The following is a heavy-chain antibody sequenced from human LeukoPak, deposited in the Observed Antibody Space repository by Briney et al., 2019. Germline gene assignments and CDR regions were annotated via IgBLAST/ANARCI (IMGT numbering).Heavy chain of an antibody. V-gene: IGHV4-59*11. CDR3: ARDPGDTDWYNFDF. CDR1: GGSLSGHF. CDR2: IHSGGST. D-gene: IGHD3-9*01. Sequence: SETLSLTCTVSGGSLSGHFWSWFRRPPGKGLESIGYIHSGGSTNYNPSYKSRVTVSLEMSKNQFSLGLSSVTAADTAVYYCARDPGDTDWYNFDFWGQGILVTVSS. J-gene: IGHJ4*02.